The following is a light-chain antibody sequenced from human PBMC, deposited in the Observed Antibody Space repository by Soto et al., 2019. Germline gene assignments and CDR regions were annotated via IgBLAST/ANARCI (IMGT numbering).Light chain of an antibody. Sequence: EIVFTHSPATLSLSPGERATLSCSASQSVSSYLAWYQQKPGQAPRLLIYDASNRATGIPARFSGSGSGTDFTLTISSLEPEDFAVYYCQQRSNWPPTWTFGQGTKVDIK. J-gene: IGKJ1*01. CDR2: DAS. CDR1: QSVSSY. CDR3: QQRSNWPPTWT. V-gene: IGKV3-11*01.